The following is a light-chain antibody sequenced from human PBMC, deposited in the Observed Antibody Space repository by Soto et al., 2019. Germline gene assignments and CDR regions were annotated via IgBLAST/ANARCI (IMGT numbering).Light chain of an antibody. CDR1: QSINSY. J-gene: IGKJ4*01. CDR2: AAS. CDR3: QQSYRTPLT. V-gene: IGKV1-39*01. Sequence: DIQMTQSPSSLSASVGDRVTITCRASQSINSYLHWYQQKPGKAPKLLIYAASSLQSGVPSRFSGSGSGTDFTLTISILQPEDVATYYCQQSYRTPLTFGGGTNVEIK.